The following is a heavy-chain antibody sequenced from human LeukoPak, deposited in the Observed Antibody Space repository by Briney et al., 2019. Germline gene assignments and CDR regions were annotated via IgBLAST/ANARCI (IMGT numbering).Heavy chain of an antibody. CDR2: ISGSGHNT. V-gene: IGHV3-23*01. D-gene: IGHD4-11*01. Sequence: GGSLRLSCAASGFTFITYWMSWVRQAPGKGLEWVSAISGSGHNTYYADSVKGRFTISRDNSQNTLYLQMNSPRAEDTAVYYCAKDQVGVHYNWGQGTLVTVSS. CDR3: AKDQVGVHYN. J-gene: IGHJ4*02. CDR1: GFTFITYW.